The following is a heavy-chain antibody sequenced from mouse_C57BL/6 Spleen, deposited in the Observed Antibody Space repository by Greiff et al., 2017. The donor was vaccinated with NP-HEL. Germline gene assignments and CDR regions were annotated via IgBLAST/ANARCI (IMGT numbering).Heavy chain of an antibody. CDR1: GYTFTSYG. CDR2: IYPRSGNT. CDR3: ARSNKDGLRSPFAY. Sequence: QVQLQQSGAELARPGASVKLSCKASGYTFTSYGISWVKQRTGQGLEWIGEIYPRSGNTYYNEKFKGKATLTADKSSSTAYMELRSLTSEDSAVYFCARSNKDGLRSPFAYWGQGTLVTVSA. J-gene: IGHJ3*01. V-gene: IGHV1-81*01. D-gene: IGHD1-1*01.